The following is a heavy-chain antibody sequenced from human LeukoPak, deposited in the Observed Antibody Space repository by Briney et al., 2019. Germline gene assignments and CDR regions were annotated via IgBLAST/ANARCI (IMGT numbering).Heavy chain of an antibody. CDR3: ARVPAGVIGMKDAFDI. CDR1: GFTFNSYS. Sequence: GGSLRLSCAASGFTFNSYSMHWVRQAPGKGLEWVTAISDDETYKFYADSVKGRFTISRDNSKNTLYLQMNSLRVEDTAVYYCARVPAGVIGMKDAFDIWGQGTMVTVSS. D-gene: IGHD3-16*02. J-gene: IGHJ3*02. V-gene: IGHV3-30-3*01. CDR2: ISDDETYK.